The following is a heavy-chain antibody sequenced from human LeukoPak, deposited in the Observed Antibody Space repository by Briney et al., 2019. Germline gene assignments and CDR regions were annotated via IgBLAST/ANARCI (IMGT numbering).Heavy chain of an antibody. D-gene: IGHD4-17*01. CDR1: GFTVSSNY. Sequence: GGSLRLSCAASGFTVSSNYMSWVRQAPGKGLEWVSVIYSGGSTYYADSVKGRFTISRDNSKNTLYLQMNSLRAEDTAVYYCAAPSRVYGDQIYYYYYGMDVWAKGPRSPSP. CDR2: IYSGGST. CDR3: AAPSRVYGDQIYYYYYGMDV. V-gene: IGHV3-53*01. J-gene: IGHJ6*02.